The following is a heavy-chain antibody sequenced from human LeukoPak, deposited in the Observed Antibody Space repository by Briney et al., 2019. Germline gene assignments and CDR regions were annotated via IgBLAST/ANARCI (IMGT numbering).Heavy chain of an antibody. CDR1: GFTFSNYA. CDR2: INDNGSTR. D-gene: IGHD2-2*01. V-gene: IGHV3-23*01. CDR3: ARARFDCSTFSCYLFDS. Sequence: GGSLRLSCGASGFTFSNYAMSWVRQAPGKGLEWVSGINDNGSTRFYAASVKGRFTSSRDNPKNTLYLQMNGLRVEDTAVYYCARARFDCSTFSCYLFDSWGQGTPVTVSS. J-gene: IGHJ4*02.